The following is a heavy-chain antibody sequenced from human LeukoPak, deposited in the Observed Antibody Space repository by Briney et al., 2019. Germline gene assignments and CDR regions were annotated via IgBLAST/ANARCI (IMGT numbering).Heavy chain of an antibody. CDR1: GFTFSSYW. CDR2: IKQDGSEK. Sequence: GGSLRLSCVASGFTFSSYWMSWVRQAPGKGLGWVANIKQDGSEKYYVDSVKGRFTISRDNAKNSLYLQMNSLRAEDTAVCYCARLTGSYYPYWGQGTLVTVSS. D-gene: IGHD1-26*01. J-gene: IGHJ4*02. CDR3: ARLTGSYYPY. V-gene: IGHV3-7*05.